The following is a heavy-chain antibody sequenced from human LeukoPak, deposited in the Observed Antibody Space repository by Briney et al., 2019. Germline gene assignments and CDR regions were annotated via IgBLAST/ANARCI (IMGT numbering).Heavy chain of an antibody. J-gene: IGHJ6*03. Sequence: SETLSLTCTVSGGSISSYYWSWIRQPPGKGLEWIGYIYYSGSTNYNPSLKSRVTISVDTSKNQFSLKLSSVTAADTAVYYCARDGVSSGYYYGSGSYYFYYYYYMDVWGKGTTVTVSS. CDR3: ARDGVSSGYYYGSGSYYFYYYYYMDV. V-gene: IGHV4-59*12. D-gene: IGHD3-10*01. CDR1: GGSISSYY. CDR2: IYYSGST.